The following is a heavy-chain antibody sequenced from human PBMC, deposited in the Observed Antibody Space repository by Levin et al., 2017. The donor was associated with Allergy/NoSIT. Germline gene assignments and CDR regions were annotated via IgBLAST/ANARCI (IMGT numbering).Heavy chain of an antibody. V-gene: IGHV1-2*02. CDR1: GYIFTGYY. CDR3: ARDLYGSGWLGVGIDP. J-gene: IGHJ5*02. Sequence: ASVKVSCKASGYIFTGYYLHWVRQAPGQGLEWMGCNNPNSGDTNYAQKFQGRVTMTRDKSINTAYMELRRLRSDDTAVYYCARDLYGSGWLGVGIDPWGQGTLVTVSS. D-gene: IGHD6-19*01. CDR2: NNPNSGDT.